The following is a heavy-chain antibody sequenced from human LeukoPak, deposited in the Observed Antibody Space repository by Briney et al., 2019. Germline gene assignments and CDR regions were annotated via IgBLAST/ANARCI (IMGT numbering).Heavy chain of an antibody. J-gene: IGHJ6*03. Sequence: ASVKVSCKASGYTFTTYEINWVRLASGQGLEWMGRINPNSGNTGYAQKFQSRVTMTRNTSTSTAYMELSSVRSDDTAVYYCARGLYYYGSGSVYNMDVWGKGTTVTISS. CDR2: INPNSGNT. D-gene: IGHD3-10*01. CDR3: ARGLYYYGSGSVYNMDV. V-gene: IGHV1-8*01. CDR1: GYTFTTYE.